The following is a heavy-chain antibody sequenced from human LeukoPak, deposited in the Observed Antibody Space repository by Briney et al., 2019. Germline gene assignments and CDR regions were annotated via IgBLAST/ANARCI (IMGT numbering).Heavy chain of an antibody. CDR1: GLSFSDNY. Sequence: PRGSLRLSCAASGLSFSDNYMGWLRQPPGKRLEWLSYINSDGSMTKYTASVQGRFTISRDNAKRSLFLQMNNLRANDTARYYCAKGSHGWTFDVRGQGSQVTVSS. CDR2: INSDGSMT. D-gene: IGHD2-2*03. J-gene: IGHJ4*02. V-gene: IGHV3-11*01. CDR3: AKGSHGWTFDV.